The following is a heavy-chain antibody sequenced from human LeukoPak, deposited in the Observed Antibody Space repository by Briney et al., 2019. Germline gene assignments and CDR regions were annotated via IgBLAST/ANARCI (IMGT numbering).Heavy chain of an antibody. CDR2: IKEDGTQK. Sequence: GGSLRLSCAASGFNFQYYWIAWVRQAPGMGLEWVAHIKEDGTQKFYVDSVRGRFTISKDDAKNALYLQMSSLRDDDTGIYYCVRGGWELDYWGQGTLVTVSS. V-gene: IGHV3-7*03. CDR3: VRGGWELDY. J-gene: IGHJ4*02. CDR1: GFNFQYYW. D-gene: IGHD4-23*01.